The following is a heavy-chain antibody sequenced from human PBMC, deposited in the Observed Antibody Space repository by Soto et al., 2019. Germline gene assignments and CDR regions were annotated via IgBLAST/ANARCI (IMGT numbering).Heavy chain of an antibody. CDR3: ARLAVAGYYGMDV. Sequence: GGSLRLSCAASGFTFSSYWMSWVRQAPGKGLEWVANIKQDGSEKYYVDSVKGRFTISRDNAKNSLYLQMNSLRAEDTAVYYCARLAVAGYYGMDVWGQGTTVTVSS. CDR1: GFTFSSYW. J-gene: IGHJ6*02. D-gene: IGHD6-19*01. V-gene: IGHV3-7*04. CDR2: IKQDGSEK.